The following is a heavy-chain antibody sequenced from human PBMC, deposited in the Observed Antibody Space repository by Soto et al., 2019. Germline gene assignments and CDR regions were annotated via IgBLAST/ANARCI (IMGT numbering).Heavy chain of an antibody. Sequence: GGSLRLSCAASGFTFSSYGMHWVRQAPGKGLEWVAVIWYDGSNKYYADSVKGRFTISRGNSKNTLYLQMNSLRAEDTAVYYCARKYSSSWDYHYYGMDVWGQGTTVTVSS. CDR1: GFTFSSYG. CDR2: IWYDGSNK. V-gene: IGHV3-33*01. D-gene: IGHD6-13*01. J-gene: IGHJ6*02. CDR3: ARKYSSSWDYHYYGMDV.